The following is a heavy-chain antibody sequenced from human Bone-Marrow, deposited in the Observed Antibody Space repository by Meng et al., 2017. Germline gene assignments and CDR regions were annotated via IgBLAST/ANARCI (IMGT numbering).Heavy chain of an antibody. CDR3: ARFTPFDY. CDR1: EFTFSIFW. J-gene: IGHJ4*02. Sequence: EVQLVESGGGLVQPGGSLRLPCIASEFTFSIFWMHWVRQAPGKGPMWVSRINPDGTITDYADSVKGRFTISRDNAKNTLYLQMNSLRAEDSAVYYCARFTPFDYWGPGTLVTVSS. CDR2: INPDGTIT. V-gene: IGHV3-74*01.